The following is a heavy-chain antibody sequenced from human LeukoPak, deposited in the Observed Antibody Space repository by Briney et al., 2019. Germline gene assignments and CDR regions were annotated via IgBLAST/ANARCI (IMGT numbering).Heavy chain of an antibody. Sequence: SETLSLTCTVSGGSISSSSYYWGWIRQPPGKGLEWIGSIYYSGSTYYNPSLKSRVTISVDTSKNQFSLKLSSVTAADTAVYYCDLTYYYDSSGYHLVEWGQGTLVTVSS. V-gene: IGHV4-39*01. CDR2: IYYSGST. D-gene: IGHD3-22*01. J-gene: IGHJ4*02. CDR3: DLTYYYDSSGYHLVE. CDR1: GGSISSSSYY.